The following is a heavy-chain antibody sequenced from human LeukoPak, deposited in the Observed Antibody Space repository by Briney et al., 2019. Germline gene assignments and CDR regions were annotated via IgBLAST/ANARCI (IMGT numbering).Heavy chain of an antibody. J-gene: IGHJ4*02. V-gene: IGHV3-7*01. D-gene: IGHD3-10*01. CDR2: IKQDGSEK. CDR3: VRSLERFGTRDY. Sequence: GGSLRLSCAASGFIFGAYWMTWVRQAPGKGLEWVASIKQDGSEKYYMDSVKGRFTISRDNAKKSLFLQMNSLTAEDTALYYCVRSLERFGTRDYWGQGTLVTVSS. CDR1: GFIFGAYW.